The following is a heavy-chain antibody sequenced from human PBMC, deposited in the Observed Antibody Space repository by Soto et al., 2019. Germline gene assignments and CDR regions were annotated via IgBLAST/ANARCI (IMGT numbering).Heavy chain of an antibody. CDR1: GGSISSSSYY. D-gene: IGHD3-3*01. V-gene: IGHV4-39*01. CDR2: IYYSGST. Sequence: PSETLSLTCTVSGGSISSSSYYWGWIRQPPGKGLEWIGSIYYSGSTYYNPSLKSRVTISVDTSKNQFSLKLSSVTPEDTAVYYCARVSAHDFWSGYYDDECAFDIWGQGTMVTVSS. CDR3: ARVSAHDFWSGYYDDECAFDI. J-gene: IGHJ3*02.